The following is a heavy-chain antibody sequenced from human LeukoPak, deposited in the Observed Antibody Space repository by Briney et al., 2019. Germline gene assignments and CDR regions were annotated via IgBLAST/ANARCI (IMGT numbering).Heavy chain of an antibody. V-gene: IGHV3-23*01. CDR3: AKDFGYCINGVCYGTPFDY. J-gene: IGHJ4*02. D-gene: IGHD2-8*01. Sequence: GGSLRLSCAASGFTFSSYAMSWVRQAPGKGLEWVSGISGSGGSTYYADSVKGRFTISRDNSKNTLYLQMNGLRAEDTAVYYCAKDFGYCINGVCYGTPFDYWGQGTLVTVSS. CDR2: ISGSGGST. CDR1: GFTFSSYA.